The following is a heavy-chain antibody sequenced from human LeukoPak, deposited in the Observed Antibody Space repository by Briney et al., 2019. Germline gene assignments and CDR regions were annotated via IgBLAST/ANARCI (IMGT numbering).Heavy chain of an antibody. CDR2: IKQDGSEK. J-gene: IGHJ4*02. CDR1: GFTFSRYW. CDR3: ARDGGLLWFGELYLPLDY. V-gene: IGHV3-7*01. D-gene: IGHD3-10*01. Sequence: PGGSLRPSCAASGFTFSRYWMSWVRQAPGKGLEWVANIKQDGSEKYYVDSVKGRFTISRDNAKNSLYLQMNSLRAEDTAVYYCARDGGLLWFGELYLPLDYWGQGTLVTVSS.